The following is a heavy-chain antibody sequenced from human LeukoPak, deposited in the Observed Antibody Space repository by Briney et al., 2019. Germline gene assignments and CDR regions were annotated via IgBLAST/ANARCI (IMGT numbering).Heavy chain of an antibody. CDR1: GFTFSSFW. CDR2: FNSDGIST. J-gene: IGHJ4*02. CDR3: ARGRYYLDS. V-gene: IGHV3-74*01. Sequence: GVSLRLSCAASGFTFSSFWMHWVRQAPGKGLVWVSRFNSDGISTSYADSVKGRFTISRDNAKNTLYLQMSSLRAEDTAMYYCARGRYYLDSWGQGTLVTVSS.